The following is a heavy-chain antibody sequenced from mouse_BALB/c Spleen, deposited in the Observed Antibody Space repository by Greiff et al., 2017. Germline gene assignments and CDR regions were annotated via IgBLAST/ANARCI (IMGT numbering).Heavy chain of an antibody. Sequence: EVQVVESGGGLVKPGGSLKLSCAASGFTFSDYYMYWVRQTPEKRLEWVATISDGGSYTYYPDSVKGRFTISRDNAKNNLYLQMSSLKSEDTAMYYCARGFGYYGSSLFAYWGQGTLVTVSA. V-gene: IGHV5-4*02. CDR1: GFTFSDYY. CDR2: ISDGGSYT. D-gene: IGHD1-1*01. J-gene: IGHJ3*01. CDR3: ARGFGYYGSSLFAY.